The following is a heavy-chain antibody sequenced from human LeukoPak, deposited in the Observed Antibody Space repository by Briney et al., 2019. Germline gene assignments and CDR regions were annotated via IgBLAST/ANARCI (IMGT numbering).Heavy chain of an antibody. J-gene: IGHJ6*02. D-gene: IGHD4-11*01. CDR1: GSNFISFW. V-gene: IGHV5-10-1*01. CDR3: ARHYSSTGMDF. Sequence: GESLKISCKGSGSNFISFWITWVRQMPGKGLEWMGTIDPSDSYTSYSPSFQGHVTISADKSISTAYLQWSSLKASDTAIYYCARHYSSTGMDFWGPGTTVTVSS. CDR2: IDPSDSYT.